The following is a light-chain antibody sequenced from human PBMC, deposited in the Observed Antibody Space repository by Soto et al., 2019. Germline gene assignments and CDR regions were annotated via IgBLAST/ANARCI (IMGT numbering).Light chain of an antibody. CDR3: QQINSYHPIN. CDR1: QFISSY. V-gene: IGKV1-9*01. Sequence: DIQFTHSPSFLSASVVDRVTIIFRASQFISSYLAWYQQKPGPAPKLLIYAASTLQSGVPSRFSGSGSGTEFTLTISSLQPEHLATYYCQQINSYHPINFGQGTRLEIK. CDR2: AAS. J-gene: IGKJ5*01.